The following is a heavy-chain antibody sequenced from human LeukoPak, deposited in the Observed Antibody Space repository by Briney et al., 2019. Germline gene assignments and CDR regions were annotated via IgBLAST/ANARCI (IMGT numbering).Heavy chain of an antibody. J-gene: IGHJ5*02. CDR3: ARGGAGSGNVYNWFDP. CDR1: GGTFSSYA. Sequence: ASVKVSCKASGGTFSSYAISWVRQAPGQGLEWMRGIIPIFGTANYAQKFQGRVTITTDESTSTAYMELSSLRSEDTAVYYCARGGAGSGNVYNWFDPWGQGTLVTVSS. CDR2: IIPIFGTA. D-gene: IGHD3-10*01. V-gene: IGHV1-69*05.